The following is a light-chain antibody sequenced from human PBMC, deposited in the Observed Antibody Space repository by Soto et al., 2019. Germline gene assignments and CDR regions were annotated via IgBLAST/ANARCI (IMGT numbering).Light chain of an antibody. CDR3: QQYKTYTT. CDR2: DAS. CDR1: QSISTW. J-gene: IGKJ2*01. V-gene: IGKV1-5*01. Sequence: DIQMTQSPSTLSASVGDRVTITCRASQSISTWLVWYQQKPGKAPKVLIYDASSLQSGVPSRFSGHGSGTDFTLTISSLXXXXSAIYYCQQYKTYTTFGQGTKLEIK.